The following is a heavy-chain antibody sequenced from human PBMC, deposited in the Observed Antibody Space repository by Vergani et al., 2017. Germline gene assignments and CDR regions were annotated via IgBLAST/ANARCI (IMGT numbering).Heavy chain of an antibody. Sequence: EVQLVQSGAEVKKPGATMKISCKVSGYTFPDHYMHWVKQAPGKGLEWMGLVDPEDGEKIYAEKFKGRVTIAADTSTDTAHLELSSLRSEDTAVYYCATPQTVTTSGMEVWGQGTTVIVSS. V-gene: IGHV1-69-2*01. CDR1: GYTFPDHY. CDR2: VDPEDGEK. CDR3: ATPQTVTTSGMEV. J-gene: IGHJ6*02. D-gene: IGHD4-17*01.